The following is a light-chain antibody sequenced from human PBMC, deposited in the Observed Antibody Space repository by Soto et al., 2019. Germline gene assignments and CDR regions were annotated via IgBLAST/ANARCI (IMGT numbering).Light chain of an antibody. CDR2: DVT. CDR1: SSDFGGFNY. V-gene: IGLV2-14*03. Sequence: QSALTQPASVSGSPGQSITISCTGTSSDFGGFNYVSWYQQHPGKAPKLMIYDVTNRPSGVSYRFSGYKSGNTASLTISGLHAEDTADYYCITYTSISTYVSGTGTKLTVL. CDR3: ITYTSISTYV. J-gene: IGLJ1*01.